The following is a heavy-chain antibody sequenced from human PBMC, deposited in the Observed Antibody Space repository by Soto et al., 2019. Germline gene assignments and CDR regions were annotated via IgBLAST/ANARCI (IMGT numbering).Heavy chain of an antibody. J-gene: IGHJ3*02. CDR1: GGSISSYY. CDR3: ARQVQEDTAMVGAFDI. CDR2: IYYSGST. D-gene: IGHD5-18*01. V-gene: IGHV4-59*08. Sequence: SETLSLTCTVSGGSISSYYWSWIRQPPGKGLEWIGYIYYSGSTNYNPSLKSRVTISVDTSKNQFSLKLSSVTAADTAVYYCARQVQEDTAMVGAFDIWGQGTMVTVSS.